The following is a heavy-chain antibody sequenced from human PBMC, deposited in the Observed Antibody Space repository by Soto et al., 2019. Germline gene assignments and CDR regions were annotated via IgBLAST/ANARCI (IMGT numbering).Heavy chain of an antibody. CDR3: ARASVINWFDP. Sequence: LSLTCTVSGGSISDYYWIWIRQPPGKGLEWIGYIYYTGSTNYNPSLKSRVTISIDTSKNQFSLKLSSVTAADTAVYYCARASVINWFDPWGLGTLVTVSS. CDR2: IYYTGST. CDR1: GGSISDYY. V-gene: IGHV4-59*01. J-gene: IGHJ5*02. D-gene: IGHD3-16*02.